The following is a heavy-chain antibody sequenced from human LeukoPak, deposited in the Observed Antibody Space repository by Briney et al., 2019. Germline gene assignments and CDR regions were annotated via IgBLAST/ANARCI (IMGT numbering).Heavy chain of an antibody. J-gene: IGHJ4*02. D-gene: IGHD7-27*01. CDR1: GFTFSNYA. V-gene: IGHV3-23*01. CDR2: ISGSGEST. CDR3: AREHWDFDY. Sequence: PGGSLRLSCAASGFTFSNYAITWIRQAPGKGLEWVPEISGSGESTYYGDSVKGRFTISRDNSKNTLYLQMNSPRAGDTAVYYCAREHWDFDYWGQGTLVTVSS.